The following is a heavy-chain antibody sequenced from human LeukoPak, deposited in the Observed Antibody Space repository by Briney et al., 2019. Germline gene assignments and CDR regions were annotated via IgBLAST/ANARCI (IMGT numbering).Heavy chain of an antibody. D-gene: IGHD3-22*01. CDR2: IYSGGST. V-gene: IGHV3-66*02. Sequence: GGSLRLSCAASGFTVSSNYMSWVRQAPGKGLEWVSVIYSGGSTYYADSVKGRFTISRDNSKNTLYLQMNSLRAEDTAVYYCVATMIVVALDYWGQGTLVTVSS. J-gene: IGHJ4*02. CDR1: GFTVSSNY. CDR3: VATMIVVALDY.